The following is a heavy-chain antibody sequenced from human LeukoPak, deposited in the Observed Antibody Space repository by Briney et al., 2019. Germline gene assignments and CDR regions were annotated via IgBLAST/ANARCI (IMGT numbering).Heavy chain of an antibody. CDR2: INWNGGST. CDR3: ARGASRGYSYGYGFDY. J-gene: IGHJ4*02. V-gene: IGHV3-20*04. Sequence: GGSLRLSCAASGFTFDDYGMSWVRQAPGKGLEWVSGINWNGGSTGYADSVKGRFTISRDNAKNSLYLQMNSLRAEDTAVYYCARGASRGYSYGYGFDYWGQGTLVTVSS. D-gene: IGHD5-18*01. CDR1: GFTFDDYG.